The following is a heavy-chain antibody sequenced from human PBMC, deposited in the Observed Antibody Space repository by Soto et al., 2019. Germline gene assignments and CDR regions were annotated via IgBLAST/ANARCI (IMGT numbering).Heavy chain of an antibody. CDR1: GGSISSYY. V-gene: IGHV4-59*01. Sequence: SETLSLTCTVSGGSISSYYWSWIRQPPGKGLEWIGYIYYSGSTNYNPSLKSRVTISVDTSKNQFSLKLSSVTAADTAVYYCAREWLLVGNDAFDIWGQGTMVTVSS. CDR3: AREWLLVGNDAFDI. J-gene: IGHJ3*02. CDR2: IYYSGST. D-gene: IGHD3-22*01.